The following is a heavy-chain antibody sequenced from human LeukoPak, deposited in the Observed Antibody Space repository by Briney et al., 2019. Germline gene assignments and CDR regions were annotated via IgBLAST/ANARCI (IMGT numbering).Heavy chain of an antibody. Sequence: GGSLRLSCAASGFTFSSYSMNWVRQAPGKGLERVANIKQDGSEKYYVDSVKGRFTISRDNAKNSLYLQMNSLRAEDTAVYYCARDSSGWYYQSYWGQGTLVTVSS. D-gene: IGHD6-19*01. CDR2: IKQDGSEK. V-gene: IGHV3-7*01. J-gene: IGHJ4*02. CDR3: ARDSSGWYYQSY. CDR1: GFTFSSYS.